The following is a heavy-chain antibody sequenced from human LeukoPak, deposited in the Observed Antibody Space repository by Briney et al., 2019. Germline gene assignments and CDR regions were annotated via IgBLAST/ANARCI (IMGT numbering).Heavy chain of an antibody. D-gene: IGHD3-22*01. Sequence: SETLSLTCTVSGGSISSSSYYWGWIRQPPGKGLEWVGYIYYSGSTYYNPSLKSRVTISVDTSKNQFSLRLSSVTAADTAVYYCARVGYYDNSGYGSFDYWGQGTLVTVS. V-gene: IGHV4-31*03. CDR2: IYYSGST. J-gene: IGHJ4*02. CDR1: GGSISSSSYY. CDR3: ARVGYYDNSGYGSFDY.